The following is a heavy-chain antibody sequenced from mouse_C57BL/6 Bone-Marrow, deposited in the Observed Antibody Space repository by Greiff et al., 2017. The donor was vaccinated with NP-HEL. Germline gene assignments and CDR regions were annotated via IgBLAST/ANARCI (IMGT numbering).Heavy chain of an antibody. J-gene: IGHJ3*01. V-gene: IGHV1-76*01. D-gene: IGHD2-14*01. CDR2: IYPGSGNT. CDR3: AREGYEAWFAY. CDR1: GYTFTDYY. Sequence: QVQLQQSGAELVRPGASVKLSCKASGYTFTDYYINWVKQRPGQGLEWIARIYPGSGNTYYNEKFKGKATLTAEKSSSTAYMQLSSLTSEDSAVYFCAREGYEAWFAYWGQGTLVTVSA.